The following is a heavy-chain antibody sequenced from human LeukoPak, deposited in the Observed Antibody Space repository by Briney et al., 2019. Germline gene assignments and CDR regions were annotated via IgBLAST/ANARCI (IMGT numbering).Heavy chain of an antibody. Sequence: TVGSLRLSCAASGFIFSNYWMHWVRQAPGKGLVWVSRINGDGSSVIYADSVKGRFTISRDNAKSTMYLQMDSLRAEDTAVYYCTSLGGLDYWGQGTLVTVSS. V-gene: IGHV3-74*01. CDR3: TSLGGLDY. D-gene: IGHD1-26*01. CDR2: INGDGSSV. J-gene: IGHJ4*02. CDR1: GFIFSNYW.